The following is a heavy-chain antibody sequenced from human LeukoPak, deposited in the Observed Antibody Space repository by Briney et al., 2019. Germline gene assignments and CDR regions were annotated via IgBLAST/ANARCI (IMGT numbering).Heavy chain of an antibody. Sequence: GGSLRLYCSASGFTFSSYGIHWVRQAQGKGLVWVAFIRNDGSNKYYADSVKGRFTISRDNSKNTLYLQMNSLRTEDTAVFYCAKDGRQRKTYYYASGSANAFDIWGQGTMVTVSS. CDR3: AKDGRQRKTYYYASGSANAFDI. CDR1: GFTFSSYG. J-gene: IGHJ3*02. V-gene: IGHV3-30*02. CDR2: IRNDGSNK. D-gene: IGHD3-10*01.